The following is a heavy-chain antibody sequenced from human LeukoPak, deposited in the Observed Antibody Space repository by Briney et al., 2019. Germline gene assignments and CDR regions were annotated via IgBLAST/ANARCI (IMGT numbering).Heavy chain of an antibody. D-gene: IGHD3-22*01. Sequence: GGSLRLSCAASGYTFSSYSINWVRQAPGKGLEWVASISVRSNYIYYADSVRGRFRISRDDARDSLYLQMNSLRAEDTAVYYCVRLRRNSDTSGFYYYYDFWGQGTLVTVSS. CDR1: GYTFSSYS. CDR2: ISVRSNYI. CDR3: VRLRRNSDTSGFYYYYDF. V-gene: IGHV3-21*01. J-gene: IGHJ4*02.